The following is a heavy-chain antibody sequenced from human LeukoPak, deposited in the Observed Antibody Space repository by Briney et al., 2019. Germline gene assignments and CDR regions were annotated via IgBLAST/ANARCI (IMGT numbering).Heavy chain of an antibody. CDR3: TARSDTYRHFDY. CDR2: IRSKGNSYAT. J-gene: IGHJ4*02. V-gene: IGHV3-73*01. Sequence: GGSLRLSCAASGFSFSDSTIHWVRQASGTGLEWVARIRSKGNSYATSYAASVKGRFTISRDDSKNTAYLQINSLKTEDSAICYCTARSDTYRHFDYWGQGTLVTVSS. CDR1: GFSFSDST. D-gene: IGHD3-3*01.